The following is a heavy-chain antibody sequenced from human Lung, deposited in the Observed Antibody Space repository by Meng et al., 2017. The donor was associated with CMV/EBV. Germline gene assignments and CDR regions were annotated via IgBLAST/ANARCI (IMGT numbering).Heavy chain of an antibody. CDR2: INAYNGDT. CDR3: ARVEVGITSGDY. V-gene: IGHV1-18*01. CDR1: GYTFTNYG. D-gene: IGHD1-26*01. Sequence: GQWVDSGGELKKTGASVNVSCKASGYTFTNYGITWVRQAPGQGLEWMGWINAYNGDTNYAQTLQGRVTMTTDTSTSTAYMELRSLRSDDTAVYYCARVEVGITSGDYWGQGTLVTVSS. J-gene: IGHJ4*02.